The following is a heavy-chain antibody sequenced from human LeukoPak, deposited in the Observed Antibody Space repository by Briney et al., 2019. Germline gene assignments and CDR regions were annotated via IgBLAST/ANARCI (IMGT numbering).Heavy chain of an antibody. V-gene: IGHV3-23*01. CDR3: ATLSGYSGGWLCY. Sequence: GGSLRLSCAASGFTFNSYAMSWVRQAPGKGLEWVSGISGSGGTTYYADSVKGRFTISRDNSKNTLYLQMNSLRAEDTAVYYCATLSGYSGGWLCYWGQGILVTVSS. D-gene: IGHD5-12*01. CDR1: GFTFNSYA. J-gene: IGHJ4*02. CDR2: ISGSGGTT.